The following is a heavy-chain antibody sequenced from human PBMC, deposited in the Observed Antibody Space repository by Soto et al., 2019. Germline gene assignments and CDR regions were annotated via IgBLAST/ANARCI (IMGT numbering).Heavy chain of an antibody. Sequence: SGRVSGKGSGYTVTEVAIHSVRQAPGKGLEWVGGVDPEDGETIYAEKFQGRVTMTEDTSTVRAYMELRSLRSEDTALYYCATGFRDYDSSGYEPRWGQGTLVTVSS. CDR1: GYTVTEVA. CDR2: VDPEDGET. V-gene: IGHV1-24*01. J-gene: IGHJ4*02. CDR3: ATGFRDYDSSGYEPR. D-gene: IGHD3-22*01.